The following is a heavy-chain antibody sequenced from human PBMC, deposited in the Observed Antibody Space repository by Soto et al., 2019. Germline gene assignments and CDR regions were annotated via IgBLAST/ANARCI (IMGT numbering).Heavy chain of an antibody. J-gene: IGHJ5*02. Sequence: PSETLSLTCTVSGGSISSDYWSWIRQPPGKGLEWIGYVYYSGSTYLKPSLKSRVTISVDTSKNQFSLKVRSVTAADTAMYYCARTPIGYCSGGTCSNWFDPWGQGTLVTSPQ. CDR2: VYYSGST. V-gene: IGHV4-59*08. CDR3: ARTPIGYCSGGTCSNWFDP. CDR1: GGSISSDY. D-gene: IGHD2-15*01.